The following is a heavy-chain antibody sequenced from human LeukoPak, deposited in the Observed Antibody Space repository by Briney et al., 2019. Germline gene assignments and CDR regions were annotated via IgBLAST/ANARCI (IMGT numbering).Heavy chain of an antibody. CDR1: GFTFSSYA. CDR2: ISGSGGST. CDR3: AKGYIQLWWFDY. J-gene: IGHJ4*02. V-gene: IGHV3-23*01. D-gene: IGHD2-21*01. Sequence: GGSLRLSCAASGFTFSSYAMSWVRQAPGKGLEWVSAISGSGGSTYYADSVKGRITISRDNSKNTVYLQMTNLRAEDTAVYYCAKGYIQLWWFDYWGQGTLVTVSS.